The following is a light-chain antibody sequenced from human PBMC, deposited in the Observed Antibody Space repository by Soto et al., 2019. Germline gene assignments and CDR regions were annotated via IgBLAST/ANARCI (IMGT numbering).Light chain of an antibody. CDR1: QSISSY. V-gene: IGKV1-39*01. Sequence: DIQMTQSPSSLSASVGDRVTITCRASQSISSYLNWYQQKPGKAPKLLIYAASSLQSGVPSRFSGSGSGTDFTLTIISLLPEDFATYYCQQSYSTPYTFGQGTKVDI. J-gene: IGKJ2*01. CDR3: QQSYSTPYT. CDR2: AAS.